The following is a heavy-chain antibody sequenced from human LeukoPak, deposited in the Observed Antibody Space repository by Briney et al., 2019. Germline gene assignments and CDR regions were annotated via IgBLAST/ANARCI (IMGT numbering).Heavy chain of an antibody. CDR3: ASDYSNYPHYYYMDV. CDR2: IIPIFGTA. Sequence: SVKVSCKAPGGTFSSYAISWVRQAPGQGLEWMGRIIPIFGTANYAQKFQGRVTITTDESTSTAYMELSSLRSEDTAVYYCASDYSNYPHYYYMDVWGKGTTVTVSS. CDR1: GGTFSSYA. D-gene: IGHD4-11*01. V-gene: IGHV1-69*05. J-gene: IGHJ6*03.